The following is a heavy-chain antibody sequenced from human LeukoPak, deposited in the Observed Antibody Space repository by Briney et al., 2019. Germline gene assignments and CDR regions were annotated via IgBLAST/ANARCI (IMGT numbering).Heavy chain of an antibody. D-gene: IGHD3-9*01. CDR1: GFTFCCYA. CDR2: ISDSGGYT. J-gene: IGHJ4*02. Sequence: PGGSLRRSCSVSGFTFCCYAMRWVRQAPGKGRECVSAISDSGGYTYYADSVKGRFTISRYNSKNTLYLQMNSLRAEDTAVYYCAKSASPLTGYYRFDNWGQGTLVTVSS. CDR3: AKSASPLTGYYRFDN. V-gene: IGHV3-23*01.